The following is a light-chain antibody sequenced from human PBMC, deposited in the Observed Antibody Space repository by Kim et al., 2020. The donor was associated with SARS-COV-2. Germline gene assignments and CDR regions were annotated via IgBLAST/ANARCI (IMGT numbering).Light chain of an antibody. Sequence: VYPEKRATLSCRASQGVSSNLAWYQQKPGQAPRLLIYGASTRATGIPSRFSGSGSGTEFTLTISSLQSEDFAVYSCQQYNNWPYTFGQGTKLEI. J-gene: IGKJ2*01. CDR1: QGVSSN. CDR2: GAS. V-gene: IGKV3-15*01. CDR3: QQYNNWPYT.